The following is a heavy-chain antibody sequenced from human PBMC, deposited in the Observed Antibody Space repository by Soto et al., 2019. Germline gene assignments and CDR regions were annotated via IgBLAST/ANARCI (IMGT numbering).Heavy chain of an antibody. CDR1: GGSVSSTNW. CDR3: ARRHGLDIDAYY. CDR2: IYHSGSP. Sequence: PSETLSLTCAVSGGSVSSTNWWTWVRQPPGKRLEWIGEIYHSGSPTYSPSLRGRATISVDKSNNQFSLRLRSVTAADTAVYFCARRHGLDIDAYYWGKGILVTVSS. V-gene: IGHV4-4*02. J-gene: IGHJ4*02. D-gene: IGHD3-10*01.